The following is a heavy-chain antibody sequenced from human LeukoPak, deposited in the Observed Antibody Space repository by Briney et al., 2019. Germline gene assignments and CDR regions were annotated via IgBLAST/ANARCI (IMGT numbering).Heavy chain of an antibody. V-gene: IGHV4-31*03. J-gene: IGHJ2*01. D-gene: IGHD4-23*01. CDR3: ARDRYTVVSWYFDL. Sequence: SETLSLTCTVSGGSISSGGYYWSWIRQHPGKGLEWIGYIYYSGSAYYNPSLKSRVTISVDTSKNQFSLKLSSVTAADTAVYYCARDRYTVVSWYFDLWGRGTLVTVSS. CDR1: GGSISSGGYY. CDR2: IYYSGSA.